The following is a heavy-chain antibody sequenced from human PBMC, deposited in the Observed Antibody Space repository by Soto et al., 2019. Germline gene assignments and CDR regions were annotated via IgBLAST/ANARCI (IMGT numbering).Heavy chain of an antibody. CDR3: AEFTYYDTLTGIVFDY. CDR2: ISGSGGST. V-gene: IGHV3-23*01. Sequence: LRLSCAASGFTFSSYAMSWVRQAPGKGLEWVSAISGSGGSTYYADSVKGRFTISRDNSKNTLYLQMNSLRAEDTAVYYCAEFTYYDTLTGIVFDYWGKGTLVTV. J-gene: IGHJ4*02. CDR1: GFTFSSYA. D-gene: IGHD3-9*01.